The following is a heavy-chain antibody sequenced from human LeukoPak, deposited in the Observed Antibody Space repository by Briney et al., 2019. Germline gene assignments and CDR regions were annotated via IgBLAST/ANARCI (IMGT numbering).Heavy chain of an antibody. V-gene: IGHV1-2*02. CDR1: GYTFTGYY. D-gene: IGHD3-10*01. Sequence: GASVKVSCKASGYTFTGYYMHWVRQAPGQGLEWMGWINPNSGGTNYAQKFQGRVTMTRDTSISTAYMELSRLRSDDSAVYYCARRGGDYYGSGSYYLVSGFDPWGQGTLVTVSS. J-gene: IGHJ5*02. CDR3: ARRGGDYYGSGSYYLVSGFDP. CDR2: INPNSGGT.